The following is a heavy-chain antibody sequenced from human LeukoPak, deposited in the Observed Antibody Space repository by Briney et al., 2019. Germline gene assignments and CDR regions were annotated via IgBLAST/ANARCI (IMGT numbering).Heavy chain of an antibody. CDR1: GFTFSSYW. CDR3: ARAGQVRRPWLLNAFDI. CDR2: INSDGSST. V-gene: IGHV3-74*01. Sequence: PGGSLGLSCAASGFTFSSYWMHWVRQAPGKGLVWVSRINSDGSSTSYADSVKGRFTISRDNAKNTLYLQMNSLRAEDTAVYYCARAGQVRRPWLLNAFDIWGQGTMVTVSS. D-gene: IGHD1-1*01. J-gene: IGHJ3*02.